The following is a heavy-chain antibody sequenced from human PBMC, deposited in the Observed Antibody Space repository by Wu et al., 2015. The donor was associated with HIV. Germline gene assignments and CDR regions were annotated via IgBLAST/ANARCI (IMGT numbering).Heavy chain of an antibody. CDR1: GGTFSSYA. Sequence: QVQLVQSGAEVKKPGSSVKVSCKASGGTFSSYAISWVRQAPGQGLEWMGGIIPIFGTANYAQKFQGRVTITADESTSTAYMELSSLRSEDTAVYYCARHGNYYDSSSPDAFDIVGRRDKWSPSL. D-gene: IGHD3-22*01. J-gene: IGHJ3*02. CDR2: IIPIFGTA. V-gene: IGHV1-69*12. CDR3: ARHGNYYDSSSPDAFDI.